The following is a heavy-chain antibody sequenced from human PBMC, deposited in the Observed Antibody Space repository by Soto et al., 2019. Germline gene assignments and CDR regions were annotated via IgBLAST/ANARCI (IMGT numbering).Heavy chain of an antibody. V-gene: IGHV3-11*01. CDR3: ASRYCSSTSCYGTEYFHH. CDR1: GFTFSDYY. CDR2: ISSSGSTI. D-gene: IGHD2-2*01. Sequence: GGSLRLSCAASGFTFSDYYMSWIRQAPGKGLEWISYISSSGSTIYYADSVKGRFTISRDNAKNSLYLQMNSLRAEDTAVYYCASRYCSSTSCYGTEYFHHRGQGTLVTVSS. J-gene: IGHJ1*01.